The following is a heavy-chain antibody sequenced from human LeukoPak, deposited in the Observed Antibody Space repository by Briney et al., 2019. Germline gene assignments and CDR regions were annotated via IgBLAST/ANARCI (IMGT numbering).Heavy chain of an antibody. CDR2: ISWNSDSI. D-gene: IGHD6-19*01. V-gene: IGHV3-9*01. Sequence: PGRSLRLSCAASGFTFDDYAMHWVRQAPGKGLEWVSGISWNSDSIGYADSVKGRFTISRDSAKNSLYLQMNYLRLDDTAFYYCAKGPYDDSSGYNNWFDPWGQGTLVTVSS. J-gene: IGHJ5*02. CDR3: AKGPYDDSSGYNNWFDP. CDR1: GFTFDDYA.